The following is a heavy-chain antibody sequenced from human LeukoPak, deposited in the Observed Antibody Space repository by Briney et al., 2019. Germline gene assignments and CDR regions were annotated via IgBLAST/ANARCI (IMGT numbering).Heavy chain of an antibody. CDR3: ASPARGYSYGYGY. CDR1: GGTFSSYA. J-gene: IGHJ4*02. Sequence: SVKVSCKASGGTFSSYAISWVRQAPGQGLEWMGGIIPIFGTANYAQKFQGRVAITADESTSTAYMELSSLRSEDTAVYYCASPARGYSYGYGYWGQGTLVTVSS. D-gene: IGHD5-18*01. V-gene: IGHV1-69*13. CDR2: IIPIFGTA.